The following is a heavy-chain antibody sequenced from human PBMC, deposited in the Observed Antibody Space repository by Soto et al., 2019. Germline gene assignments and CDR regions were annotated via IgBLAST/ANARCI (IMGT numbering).Heavy chain of an antibody. CDR3: ARAVGVVVVPAAIPSGWFDP. V-gene: IGHV1-18*01. CDR1: GYTFTSYG. D-gene: IGHD2-2*01. Sequence: QVQLVQSGAEVKKPGASVKVSCKASGYTFTSYGISWVRQAPGQGLEWMGWISAYNGNTNYAQKLQGRVTMTTDTSTSTAYMERGSLRSDDTAVYYCARAVGVVVVPAAIPSGWFDPWGQGTLVTVSS. CDR2: ISAYNGNT. J-gene: IGHJ5*02.